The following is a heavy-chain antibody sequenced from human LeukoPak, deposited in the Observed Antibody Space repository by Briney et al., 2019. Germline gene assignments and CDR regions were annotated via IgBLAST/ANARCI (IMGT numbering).Heavy chain of an antibody. J-gene: IGHJ5*02. CDR3: ARGIGGGYGDYEKNWFDP. V-gene: IGHV3-48*04. CDR1: GFTFSSYA. Sequence: GGSLRLSCAASGFTFSSYAMSWVRQAPGKGLEWVSYISSSGSTIYYADSVKGRFTISRDNAKNSLYLQMNSLRAEDTAVYYCARGIGGGYGDYEKNWFDPWGQGTLVTVSS. D-gene: IGHD4-17*01. CDR2: ISSSGSTI.